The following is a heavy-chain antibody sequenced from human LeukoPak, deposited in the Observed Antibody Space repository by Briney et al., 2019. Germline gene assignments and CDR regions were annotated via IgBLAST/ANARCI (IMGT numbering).Heavy chain of an antibody. CDR2: IYYSGST. V-gene: IGHV4-59*08. D-gene: IGHD3-3*01. CDR1: GGSISSYY. CDR3: ARVAPTYYDFWSGYGWGAFDI. Sequence: PSETLSLTCTVSGGSISSYYWSWIRQPPGKGLEWIGYIYYSGSTNYNPSLKSRVTISVDTSKNQFSLKLSSVTAADTAVYYCARVAPTYYDFWSGYGWGAFDIWGQGTMVTVSS. J-gene: IGHJ3*02.